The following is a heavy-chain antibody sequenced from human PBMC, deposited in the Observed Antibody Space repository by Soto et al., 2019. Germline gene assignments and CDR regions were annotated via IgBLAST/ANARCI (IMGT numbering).Heavy chain of an antibody. V-gene: IGHV3-23*01. D-gene: IGHD1-7*01. Sequence: EVQLLESGGGLVQPGGSLRLSCAASGFTFGTYAMSWVRQAPEKGLEWVSAISGGDGVTWYADSAKGRFTISRDNSKNTVFLQMNRLRVEDTAIYYCANDRNYPRDYFDDWGQGTLVTVSS. CDR3: ANDRNYPRDYFDD. J-gene: IGHJ4*02. CDR1: GFTFGTYA. CDR2: ISGGDGVT.